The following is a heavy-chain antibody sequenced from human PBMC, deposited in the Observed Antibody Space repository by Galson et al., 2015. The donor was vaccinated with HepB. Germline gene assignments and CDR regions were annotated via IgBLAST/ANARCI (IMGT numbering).Heavy chain of an antibody. CDR3: ARASYCSGGSCYGPFDD. CDR1: GGTFSSYA. CDR2: IIPIFGTA. Sequence: SVKVSCKASGGTFSSYAISWVRQAPGQGLEWMGGIIPIFGTANYAQKFQGRVTITADESTSTAYMELSSLRSEDTAVYYCARASYCSGGSCYGPFDDWGQGTLVTVSS. J-gene: IGHJ4*02. V-gene: IGHV1-69*13. D-gene: IGHD2-15*01.